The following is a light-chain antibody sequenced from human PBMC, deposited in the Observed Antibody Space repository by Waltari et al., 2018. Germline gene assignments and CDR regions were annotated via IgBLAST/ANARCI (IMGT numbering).Light chain of an antibody. Sequence: IQLTQSPSSLSASVGDRFTIPCRASQGISSYLAWYQQKPGKAPKHLIYAASTLQSGVPSRFSGSGSGTDFTLTISSLQPEDFATYYCQQLNSYPLFTFGPGTKVDIK. CDR3: QQLNSYPLFT. V-gene: IGKV1-9*01. CDR1: QGISSY. J-gene: IGKJ3*01. CDR2: AAS.